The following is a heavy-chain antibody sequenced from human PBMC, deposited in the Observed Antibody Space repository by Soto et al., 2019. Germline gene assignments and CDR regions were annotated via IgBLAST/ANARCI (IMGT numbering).Heavy chain of an antibody. Sequence: VEALKISCKASGYSFINYWIGWVRQMPGKGLEWMAIINPGNSETRYSPAFKGQVTISADKSVTTNYLQWDSLKASDSAMYFCARTDKNYVPXWGQGTLVTVSX. CDR1: GYSFINYW. CDR3: ARTDKNYVPX. D-gene: IGHD1-7*01. V-gene: IGHV5-51*01. J-gene: IGHJ4*02. CDR2: INPGNSET.